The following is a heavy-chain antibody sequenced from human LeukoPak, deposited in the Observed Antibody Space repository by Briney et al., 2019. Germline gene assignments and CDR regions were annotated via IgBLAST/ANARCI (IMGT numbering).Heavy chain of an antibody. CDR1: GGSISSGSYY. V-gene: IGHV4-61*02. D-gene: IGHD6-19*01. J-gene: IGHJ4*02. CDR3: ARGPPYSSGWHWGHPFDY. CDR2: IYTSGST. Sequence: PSETPSLTCTVSGGSISSGSYYWSWIRQPAGKGLEWIGRIYTSGSTNYNPSLKSRVTISVDKSKNQFSLKLSSVAAADTAVYYCARGPPYSSGWHWGHPFDYWGQGTLVTVSS.